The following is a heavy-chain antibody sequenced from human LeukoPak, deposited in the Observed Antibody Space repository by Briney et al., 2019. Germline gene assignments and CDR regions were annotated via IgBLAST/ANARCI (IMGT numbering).Heavy chain of an antibody. J-gene: IGHJ4*02. Sequence: GGSLRLSCAASGFNFSSFGMHWARQAPGKGLEWVTFIRYDGINKYYADSVKGRFTISRDNSGNTMYLQINSLRPEDTAVYYCARSYGGNYFDYWGQGTLVTVSS. D-gene: IGHD4-23*01. CDR3: ARSYGGNYFDY. CDR2: IRYDGINK. V-gene: IGHV3-30*02. CDR1: GFNFSSFG.